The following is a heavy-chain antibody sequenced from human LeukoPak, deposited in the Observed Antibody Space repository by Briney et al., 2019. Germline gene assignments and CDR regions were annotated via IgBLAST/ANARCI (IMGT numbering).Heavy chain of an antibody. CDR1: GGSFRCYN. V-gene: IGHV4-34*12. D-gene: IGHD3-10*01. Sequence: SETLSLTCAVYGGSFRCYNWGWIRQPPGKVLEWIGNIFYSGSTYYSPSVKSRITISLDTSRNQFSLKLNSVTAADTAVYYCAKSNGYGLVDIWGQGTMVTVSS. J-gene: IGHJ3*02. CDR2: IFYSGST. CDR3: AKSNGYGLVDI.